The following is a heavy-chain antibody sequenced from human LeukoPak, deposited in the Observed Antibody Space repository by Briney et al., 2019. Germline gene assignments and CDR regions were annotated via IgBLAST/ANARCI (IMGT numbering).Heavy chain of an antibody. CDR1: GFTFSIYW. V-gene: IGHV3-7*01. D-gene: IGHD1-26*01. Sequence: PGGSLRLSCAASGFTFSIYWMSWVRQAPEKGLEWVANIKQDGSDKYYVDSVKGRFTISRDNAKNSVYLQMNSLRAEDTAVYYCARDKVVGATPFDYWGQGTLVTVSS. CDR2: IKQDGSDK. J-gene: IGHJ4*02. CDR3: ARDKVVGATPFDY.